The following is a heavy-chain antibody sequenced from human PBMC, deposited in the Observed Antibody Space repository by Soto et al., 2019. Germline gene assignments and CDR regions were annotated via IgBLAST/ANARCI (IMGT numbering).Heavy chain of an antibody. CDR3: TREGNGWYEKSFDI. J-gene: IGHJ3*02. CDR2: IKSDGSRT. D-gene: IGHD6-19*01. Sequence: EVQLVESGGGLVQPGGSLRLSCAASGFTFSSYWMHWVRQTPGKGLEWVSRIKSDGSRTVYAESVKGRFTISRDSAESTGYMQMSSLRVEDTAVYYCTREGNGWYEKSFDIWGQGTPVTVSS. V-gene: IGHV3-74*01. CDR1: GFTFSSYW.